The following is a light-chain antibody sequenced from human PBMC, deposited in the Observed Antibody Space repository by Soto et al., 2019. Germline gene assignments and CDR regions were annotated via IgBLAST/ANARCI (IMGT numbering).Light chain of an antibody. CDR1: QSVSSY. V-gene: IGKV3-11*01. CDR3: QQRSSWPPWT. CDR2: DAS. J-gene: IGKJ1*01. Sequence: EIVLTQSPATLSLSPGERPTLSCRASQSVSSYLAWYQQKPGQAPRLLIYDASNRATGIPARFSGSGSGTDFTLTISGLEPEDFAVYYCQQRSSWPPWTFGQGTKVEIK.